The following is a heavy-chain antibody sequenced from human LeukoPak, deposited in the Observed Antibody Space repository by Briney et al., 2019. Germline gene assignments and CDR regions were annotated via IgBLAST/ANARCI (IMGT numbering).Heavy chain of an antibody. CDR3: ARGPTTVTRAFDY. J-gene: IGHJ4*02. D-gene: IGHD4-11*01. V-gene: IGHV4-39*07. CDR2: VYYSGST. Sequence: PSETLSLTCTVSGGSISTTNYYWGWIRQSPGKGLEWFGCVYYSGSTYYNPSLKSRVTISVDTSQNQFSLQLTSVTAADTAVYYCARGPTTVTRAFDYWGQGTLVTVSS. CDR1: GGSISTTNYY.